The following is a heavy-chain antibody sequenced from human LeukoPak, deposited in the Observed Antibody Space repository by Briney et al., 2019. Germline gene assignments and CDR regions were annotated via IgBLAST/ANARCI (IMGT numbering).Heavy chain of an antibody. J-gene: IGHJ4*02. Sequence: GGSLRLSCAASGFTVSTNFLNWVRQVPGKGLEWVSVIYSSGGTYYADSVKGRFTISRDKSKNTLYLQMNSLRAEDTAVYYCGGFEAAAGLDYWGQGILVTVSS. D-gene: IGHD6-13*01. CDR1: GFTVSTNF. V-gene: IGHV3-53*01. CDR3: GGFEAAAGLDY. CDR2: IYSSGGT.